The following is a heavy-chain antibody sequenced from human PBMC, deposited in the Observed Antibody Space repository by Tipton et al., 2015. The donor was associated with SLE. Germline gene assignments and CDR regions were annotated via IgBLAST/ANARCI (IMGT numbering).Heavy chain of an antibody. D-gene: IGHD4-23*01. Sequence: GSLRLSCAASGFTFSSYEMNWVRQAPGKGLEWVSYISSSGSTIYYADSVKGRFTISRDNAKNSLYLQMNSLRAEDTAVYYCARDPDGNSWFDPWGQGTLVTVSS. CDR1: GFTFSSYE. V-gene: IGHV3-48*03. CDR2: ISSSGSTI. J-gene: IGHJ5*02. CDR3: ARDPDGNSWFDP.